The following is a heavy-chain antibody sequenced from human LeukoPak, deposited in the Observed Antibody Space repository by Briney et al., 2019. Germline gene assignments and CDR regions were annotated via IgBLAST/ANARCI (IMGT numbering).Heavy chain of an antibody. J-gene: IGHJ5*02. CDR2: INHSGST. CDR1: GGSFSGYY. V-gene: IGHV4-34*01. Sequence: SETLSLTCAVYGGSFSGYYWSWIRQPPGKGLEWIGEINHSGSTNYNPSLKSRVTISVDTSKNQFSLKLSSVTAADTAVYYCARARGVRYLGWFDPWGQGTLVTVSS. D-gene: IGHD3-9*01. CDR3: ARARGVRYLGWFDP.